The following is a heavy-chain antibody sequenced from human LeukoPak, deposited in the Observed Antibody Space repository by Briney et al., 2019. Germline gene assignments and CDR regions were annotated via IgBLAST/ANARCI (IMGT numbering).Heavy chain of an antibody. Sequence: SETLSLTCTVSGGSISSYFWSWIRQPPGKGLEWIGYIYYSGSTNYNPSLNSRVTISVDTSKNQFSLKLSSVTAADTAVYYCARVLWFGEGGYYGMDVWGQGTTVTVSS. CDR2: IYYSGST. D-gene: IGHD3-10*01. CDR3: ARVLWFGEGGYYGMDV. V-gene: IGHV4-59*01. J-gene: IGHJ6*02. CDR1: GGSISSYF.